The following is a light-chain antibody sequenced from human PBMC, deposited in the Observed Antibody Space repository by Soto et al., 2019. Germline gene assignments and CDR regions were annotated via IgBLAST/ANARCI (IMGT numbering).Light chain of an antibody. J-gene: IGKJ2*01. CDR2: WAS. CDR1: QTVLYSSNNKTY. Sequence: DIVMTQSPDSLAVSLGERATINCKSSQTVLYSSNNKTYLAWYQKRPGQPPKLLIYWASTRESGVPDRFSGSGSGTEFTLTISSLQAEDVEAYYCQQYYSTPRTFGQGTKVDIX. CDR3: QQYYSTPRT. V-gene: IGKV4-1*01.